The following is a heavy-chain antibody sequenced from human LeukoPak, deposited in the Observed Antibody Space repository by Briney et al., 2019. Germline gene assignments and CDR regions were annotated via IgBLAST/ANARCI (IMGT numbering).Heavy chain of an antibody. D-gene: IGHD6-13*01. Sequence: GGSLRLSCAASGFTFSSYWMNWVRQAPGKGLVWVSRIASDGSSTTYADSVKGRFSISRDNAKNTLYLQMNSLRAEDTAVYFCANDAAQEQLSNLFYGMDVWGQGTTVTVSS. CDR2: IASDGSST. V-gene: IGHV3-74*01. CDR3: ANDAAQEQLSNLFYGMDV. J-gene: IGHJ6*02. CDR1: GFTFSSYW.